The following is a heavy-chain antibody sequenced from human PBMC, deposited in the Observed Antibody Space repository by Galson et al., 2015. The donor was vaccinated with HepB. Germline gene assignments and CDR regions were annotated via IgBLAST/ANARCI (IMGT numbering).Heavy chain of an antibody. V-gene: IGHV3-21*01. CDR2: ISGGSVYI. D-gene: IGHD4-23*01. J-gene: IGHJ3*02. CDR1: GFSFSDYT. Sequence: SLRLSCAASGFSFSDYTMTRVRQAPGQGLEWVSSISGGSVYIYSADSLKGRFTISRDNAESSLYLQMNSLRAEDTAIYYCARVDSAGHSRAFDIWGQGTLVTVSS. CDR3: ARVDSAGHSRAFDI.